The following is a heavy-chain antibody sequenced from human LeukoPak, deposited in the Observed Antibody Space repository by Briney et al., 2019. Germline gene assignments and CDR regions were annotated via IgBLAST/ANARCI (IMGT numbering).Heavy chain of an antibody. CDR2: IHPSGGST. CDR3: ARVLADAGTGY. CDR1: GYTFTDYY. J-gene: IGHJ4*02. V-gene: IGHV1-46*01. Sequence: ASVKVSCKASGYTFTDYYIHRVRQAPGQGLEWMGIIHPSGGSTTYAQKFQGRVTVTSDTSTSTVYMGLSSLRSEDTAVYYCARVLADAGTGYWGQGTLVTVSS. D-gene: IGHD6-13*01.